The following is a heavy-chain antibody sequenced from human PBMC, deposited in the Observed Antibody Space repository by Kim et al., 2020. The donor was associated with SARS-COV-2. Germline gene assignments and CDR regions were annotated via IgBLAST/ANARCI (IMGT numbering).Heavy chain of an antibody. CDR3: ARDRVVITSDDFDY. V-gene: IGHV3-33*01. D-gene: IGHD3-22*01. J-gene: IGHJ4*02. Sequence: ADSVKGGFTISRDNSKSTLYLQMNSLRAEDTAVYYCARDRVVITSDDFDYWGQGTLVTVSS.